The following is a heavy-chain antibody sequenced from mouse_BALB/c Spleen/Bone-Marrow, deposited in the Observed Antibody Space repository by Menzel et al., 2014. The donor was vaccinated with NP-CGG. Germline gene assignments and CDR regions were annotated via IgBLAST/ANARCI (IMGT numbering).Heavy chain of an antibody. CDR2: INPDSSTI. V-gene: IGHV4-1*02. Sequence: VQLQQSGGGLVQPGGSLKLSCAASGFDFSRYWMSWVRQAPGKGLEWIGEINPDSSTINYMPSLKDKFIISRDNAKNTLYLQMSKVRSEDTALYYCARLSYYGRFAYWGQGTLVTVSA. CDR1: GFDFSRYW. J-gene: IGHJ3*01. D-gene: IGHD1-1*01. CDR3: ARLSYYGRFAY.